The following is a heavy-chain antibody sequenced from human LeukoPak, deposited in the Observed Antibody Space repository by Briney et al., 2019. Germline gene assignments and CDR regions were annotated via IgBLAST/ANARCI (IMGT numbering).Heavy chain of an antibody. D-gene: IGHD1-26*01. Sequence: GGSLRLSCAASGFTFSSYIIHWVRQAPGKGLEWVAVISYDGTDKYYADSVKGRFTISRDNSKNTLYVQMNSLRAEDTAVYYCARGSFGAGVGATMDDACDIWGQGTMVTVSS. CDR2: ISYDGTDK. CDR3: ARGSFGAGVGATMDDACDI. CDR1: GFTFSSYI. V-gene: IGHV3-30*04. J-gene: IGHJ3*02.